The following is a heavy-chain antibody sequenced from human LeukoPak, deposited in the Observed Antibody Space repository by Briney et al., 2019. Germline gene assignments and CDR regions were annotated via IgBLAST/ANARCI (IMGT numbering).Heavy chain of an antibody. CDR2: INPNSGGT. D-gene: IGHD3-22*01. CDR3: AREYYYDSRGYSVDYYYYGMDV. J-gene: IGHJ6*02. V-gene: IGHV1-2*02. CDR1: RYTFTDYF. Sequence: ASVKVSCTTSRYTFTDYFVHWVRQAPGQGLEWMGWINPNSGGTEYAQKFLGRVTMTRDTSISTAYMELSRLRSDDTAVYFCAREYYYDSRGYSVDYYYYGMDVWGQGTTVTVSS.